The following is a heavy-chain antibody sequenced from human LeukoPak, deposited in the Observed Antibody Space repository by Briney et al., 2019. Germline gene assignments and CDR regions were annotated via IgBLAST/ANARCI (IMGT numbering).Heavy chain of an antibody. CDR1: GFTVITND. CDR2: LYSDGNT. D-gene: IGHD6-6*01. CDR3: AKVVRFAFDY. J-gene: IGHJ4*02. V-gene: IGHV3-53*01. Sequence: GGSLRLSCAASGFTVITNDMTWVRQAPGKGLEWVSVLYSDGNTKYADSVQGRFTISRDNSKNTLYLEMNSLSPDDTAVYYCAKVVRFAFDYWGQGTLVTVSS.